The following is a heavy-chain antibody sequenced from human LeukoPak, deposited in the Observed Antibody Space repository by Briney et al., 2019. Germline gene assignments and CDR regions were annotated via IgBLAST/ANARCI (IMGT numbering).Heavy chain of an antibody. CDR3: AVTGYDIWTEHVDY. CDR2: ISWNSGSI. D-gene: IGHD3-9*01. J-gene: IGHJ4*02. V-gene: IGHV3-9*01. CDR1: GFTFDDYA. Sequence: GGSLRLSCAAPGFTFDDYAMHWVRQAPGKGLEWDSGISWNSGSIGHADSVKGRFTSSRDNAKNSLYLQMNSLRAEDTAVYYCAVTGYDIWTEHVDYWGQGTLVTVSS.